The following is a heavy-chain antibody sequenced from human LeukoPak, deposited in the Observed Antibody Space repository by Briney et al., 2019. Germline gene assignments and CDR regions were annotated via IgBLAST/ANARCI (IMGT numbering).Heavy chain of an antibody. V-gene: IGHV1-69*13. D-gene: IGHD3-10*01. CDR2: IIPIFGTA. CDR1: GGTFSSYA. J-gene: IGHJ6*02. Sequence: ASVKVSCKASGGTFSSYAISWVRQAPGQGLEWMGGIIPIFGTANYAQKFQGRVTITADESTSTAYMELSSLRSEDTAVYYCARDSPGTMVRGVIIKDYYYGMDVWGQGTTVTVPS. CDR3: ARDSPGTMVRGVIIKDYYYGMDV.